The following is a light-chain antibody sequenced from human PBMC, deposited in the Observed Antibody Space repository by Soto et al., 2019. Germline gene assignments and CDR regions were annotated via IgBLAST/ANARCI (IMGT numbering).Light chain of an antibody. CDR2: DNN. V-gene: IGLV1-51*01. CDR3: GTWDSSLSAGNAV. J-gene: IGLJ7*01. Sequence: QSALTQPPSVSAAPGQKVTISCSGSSSNIGNNYVSWYQQLPGTAPKLLIYDNNKRPSGIPDRFSGSKSGTSATLGITGLQTGDEADYYCGTWDSSLSAGNAVFGGGTQLTVL. CDR1: SSNIGNNY.